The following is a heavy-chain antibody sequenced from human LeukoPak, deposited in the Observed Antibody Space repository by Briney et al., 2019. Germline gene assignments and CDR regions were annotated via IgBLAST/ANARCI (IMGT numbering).Heavy chain of an antibody. J-gene: IGHJ6*03. CDR3: ATSTDGYYYYYYYMGV. V-gene: IGHV3-30-3*01. Sequence: GGSLRPSCAASGFTFSSYWMSWVRQAPGKGLEWVAVISYDGSNKYYADSVKGRFTISRDNSKNTLYLQMSSLRAEDTAVYYCATSTDGYYYYYYYMGVWGKGTTVTVSS. CDR2: ISYDGSNK. D-gene: IGHD5-24*01. CDR1: GFTFSSYW.